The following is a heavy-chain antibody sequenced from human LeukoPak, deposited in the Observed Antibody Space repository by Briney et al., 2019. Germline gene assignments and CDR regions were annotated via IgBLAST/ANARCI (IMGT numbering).Heavy chain of an antibody. CDR3: ARALYYDFWSGSPDDAFDI. CDR1: GFTFSSYA. Sequence: TGGSLRLSCAASGFTFSSYAMSWVRQAPGKGLEWVSAISGSGGSTYYADSVKGRVTISRDNAKNSLYLQMNSLRAEDTALYHCARALYYDFWSGSPDDAFDIWGQGTMVTVSS. CDR2: ISGSGGST. J-gene: IGHJ3*02. D-gene: IGHD3-3*01. V-gene: IGHV3-23*01.